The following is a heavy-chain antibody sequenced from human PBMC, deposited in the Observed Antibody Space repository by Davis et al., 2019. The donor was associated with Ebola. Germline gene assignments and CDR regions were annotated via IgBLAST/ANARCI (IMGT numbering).Heavy chain of an antibody. CDR3: TTERIIVVVTATTLADC. V-gene: IGHV3-15*01. Sequence: PGGSLRLSCAASGFTLDNAWMSWVRQAPGKGLEWFGRIKSNTDGGTTDYAAPVKGRFTISRDDSKNTLYLQMNSLKTEDTAVYYCTTERIIVVVTATTLADCWGQGTLVTVSS. CDR1: GFTLDNAW. CDR2: IKSNTDGGTT. D-gene: IGHD2-21*02. J-gene: IGHJ4*02.